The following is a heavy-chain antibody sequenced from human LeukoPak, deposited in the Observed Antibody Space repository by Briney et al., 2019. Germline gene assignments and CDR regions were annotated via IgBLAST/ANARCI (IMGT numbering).Heavy chain of an antibody. J-gene: IGHJ4*02. CDR1: GASITNYY. D-gene: IGHD6-19*01. V-gene: IGHV4-4*07. CDR3: ARGGYLHKYSSGWYSDY. CDR2: IYTSGSA. Sequence: PSETLSLTCTVSGASITNYYWTWTRQPAGKGLEWIGLIYTSGSANYNPSLKSRVTISVDTSKNQFSLKLSSVTAADTAVYYCARGGYLHKYSSGWYSDYWGQGTLVTVSS.